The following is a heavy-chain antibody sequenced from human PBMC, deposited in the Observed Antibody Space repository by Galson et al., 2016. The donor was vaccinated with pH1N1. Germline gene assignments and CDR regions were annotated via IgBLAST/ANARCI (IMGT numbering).Heavy chain of an antibody. CDR2: ISSGGNTM. V-gene: IGHV3-48*03. CDR3: PRAYYDPLTRFSGAFDY. J-gene: IGHJ4*02. Sequence: SLRLSCAVSGFTFDSHEMNWVRQAPGKGLEWVASISSGGNTMFYADSVKGRFIISSNNAKNSLYLQMNSLRVEDTAVYYLPRAYYDPLTRFSGAFDYWGQGTLVTVSS. D-gene: IGHD3-9*01. CDR1: GFTFDSHE.